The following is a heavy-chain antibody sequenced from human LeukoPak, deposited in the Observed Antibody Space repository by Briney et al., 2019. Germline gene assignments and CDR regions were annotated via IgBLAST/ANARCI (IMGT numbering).Heavy chain of an antibody. V-gene: IGHV4-34*01. CDR2: INHSGST. Sequence: SETLSLTCAVYGGSFSGYYWSWIRQPPGKGLEWSGEINHSGSTNYNPSLKSRVTISVDKSKNQFSLKLSSVTTADTAVYYCARRTTVTIPFGYWGQGTLVTVSS. J-gene: IGHJ4*02. CDR1: GGSFSGYY. D-gene: IGHD4-11*01. CDR3: ARRTTVTIPFGY.